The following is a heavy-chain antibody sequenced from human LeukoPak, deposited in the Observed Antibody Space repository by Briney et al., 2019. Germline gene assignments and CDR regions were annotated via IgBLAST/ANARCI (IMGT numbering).Heavy chain of an antibody. CDR3: ARDNYDSSGPYYFDY. CDR2: ISSSGSTI. J-gene: IGHJ4*02. V-gene: IGHV3-48*03. CDR1: GFTFSSYA. D-gene: IGHD3-22*01. Sequence: GGSLRLSCAASGFTFSSYAMTWVRQSPGKGLEWVSYISSSGSTIYYADSVKGRFTISRDNARNSLYLQMNSLRAEDTAVYYCARDNYDSSGPYYFDYWGQGTLVTVSS.